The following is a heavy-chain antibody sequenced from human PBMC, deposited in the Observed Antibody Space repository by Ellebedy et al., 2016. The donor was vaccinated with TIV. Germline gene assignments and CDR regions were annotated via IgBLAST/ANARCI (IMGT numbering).Heavy chain of an antibody. J-gene: IGHJ4*02. CDR2: IYSGGTT. CDR3: ASRTRGDYPYFDF. V-gene: IGHV3-53*01. D-gene: IGHD4-17*01. CDR1: GFSVSRQY. Sequence: ETLSFTCAASGFSVSRQYMSWVRQAPGKGLEWVSLIYSGGTTYYADSVKGRFTISRDNSKNTLYLQMNSLRAEDTALYYCASRTRGDYPYFDFWGQGTLVTVSS.